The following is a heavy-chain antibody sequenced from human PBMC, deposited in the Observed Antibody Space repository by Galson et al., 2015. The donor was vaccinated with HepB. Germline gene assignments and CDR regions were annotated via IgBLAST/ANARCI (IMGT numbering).Heavy chain of an antibody. J-gene: IGHJ6*03. CDR1: GFTFSSYS. V-gene: IGHV3-48*02. Sequence: SLRLSCAASGFTFSSYSMNWVRRAPGKGLEWVSYISSSSSTIYYADSVKGRFTISRDNAKNSLYLQMNSLRDEDTAVYYCATYERNYYYYYYMDVWGKGTTVTVSS. CDR3: ATYERNYYYYYYMDV. D-gene: IGHD5-12*01. CDR2: ISSSSSTI.